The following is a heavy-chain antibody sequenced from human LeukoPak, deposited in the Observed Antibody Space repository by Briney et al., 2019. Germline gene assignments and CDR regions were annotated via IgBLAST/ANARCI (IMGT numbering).Heavy chain of an antibody. CDR1: GYTFTGYY. CDR2: INPNSGGT. Sequence: ASVKVSCKASGYTFTGYYMHWVRQAPGQGLEWMGWINPNSGGTNYAQKFQGRVTMTRDTSISTAYMELSRLRSDDTAVYYCARDYSSGWSDGMDVWGQGTTVTVFS. V-gene: IGHV1-2*02. D-gene: IGHD6-19*01. CDR3: ARDYSSGWSDGMDV. J-gene: IGHJ6*02.